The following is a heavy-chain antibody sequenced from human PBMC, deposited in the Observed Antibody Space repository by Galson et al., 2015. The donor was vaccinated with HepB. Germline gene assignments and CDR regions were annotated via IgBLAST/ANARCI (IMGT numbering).Heavy chain of an antibody. CDR1: TFIFNTYS. Sequence: SLRLSCAASTFIFNTYSMYWVRQAPGKGLEWVPYISSGSTTIHYADSVKGRFTISRDNAKNSLYLQMNSLRADDTAVYYCVFLRGLDLKPLDSWGQGTLVTVSA. D-gene: IGHD3-3*01. V-gene: IGHV3-48*04. CDR3: VFLRGLDLKPLDS. J-gene: IGHJ4*02. CDR2: ISSGSTTI.